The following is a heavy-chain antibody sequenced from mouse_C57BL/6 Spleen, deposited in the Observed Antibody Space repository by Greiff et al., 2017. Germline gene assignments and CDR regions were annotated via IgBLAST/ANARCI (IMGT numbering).Heavy chain of an antibody. CDR1: GYAFSNSW. Sequence: QVQLQQSGPELVKPGASVKISCKASGYAFSNSWMNWVKQRPGKGLEWIGRIYPGDGDTNYNGKFKGKATLTADKSSSTAYMQLSSLTSEDSAVYFCAREGRDYDYDGDYWGQGTTLTVSS. V-gene: IGHV1-82*01. D-gene: IGHD2-4*01. CDR3: AREGRDYDYDGDY. J-gene: IGHJ2*01. CDR2: IYPGDGDT.